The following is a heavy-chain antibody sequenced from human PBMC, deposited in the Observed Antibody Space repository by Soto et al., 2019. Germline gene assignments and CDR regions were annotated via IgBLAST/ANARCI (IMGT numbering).Heavy chain of an antibody. D-gene: IGHD5-18*01. J-gene: IGHJ4*02. CDR2: IYHSGSA. CDR3: ARGGGYSFGSRFVD. CDR1: GDSISRYY. V-gene: IGHV4-59*01. Sequence: SENLSLTNTVSGDSISRYYWSWIRQPPGKGLEWIGYIYHSGSAKYNPSLKSRVSMSIDTSNSQFSLKLSSVTAADTAVYFGARGGGYSFGSRFVDWGLGTMVTVS.